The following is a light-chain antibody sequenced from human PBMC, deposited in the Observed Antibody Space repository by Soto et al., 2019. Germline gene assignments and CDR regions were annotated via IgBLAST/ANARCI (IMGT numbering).Light chain of an antibody. V-gene: IGLV4-69*01. Sequence: QPVLTQSPSASASLGASVKLTCTLSSGHSSYAIAWHQQQPEKGPRYLMILNSDGSHSKGDGIPDRFSGSSSGAERYLTISSLQSEDEADYYCQTWGTGIRVFGGGTKLT. CDR1: SGHSSYA. J-gene: IGLJ2*01. CDR2: LNSDGSH. CDR3: QTWGTGIRV.